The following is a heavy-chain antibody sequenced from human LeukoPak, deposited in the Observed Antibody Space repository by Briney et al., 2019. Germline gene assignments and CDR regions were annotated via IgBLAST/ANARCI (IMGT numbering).Heavy chain of an antibody. D-gene: IGHD6-13*01. Sequence: GESLKISCQGSGYSFTSYWIGWVRQMPGKGLEWMGIIYPGDSDTRYSPSFQGQITISADKSISTAYLQWSSLKASNTAMYYCARLYVGIAQNAFDIWGQGIMVTVSS. CDR3: ARLYVGIAQNAFDI. J-gene: IGHJ3*02. CDR1: GYSFTSYW. V-gene: IGHV5-51*01. CDR2: IYPGDSDT.